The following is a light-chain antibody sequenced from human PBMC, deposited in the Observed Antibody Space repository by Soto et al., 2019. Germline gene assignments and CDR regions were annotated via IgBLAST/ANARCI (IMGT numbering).Light chain of an antibody. Sequence: DIQMTQSPSTLSASVGDRVTITCRASQSISSWLAWYQQKPGKAPKLLIYKASSLETGVPSRFSGSGSGTEFTLTISSLQADDVSAYYCQQYNSHAPVTFGGGTKVEIK. CDR2: KAS. V-gene: IGKV1-5*03. CDR1: QSISSW. CDR3: QQYNSHAPVT. J-gene: IGKJ4*01.